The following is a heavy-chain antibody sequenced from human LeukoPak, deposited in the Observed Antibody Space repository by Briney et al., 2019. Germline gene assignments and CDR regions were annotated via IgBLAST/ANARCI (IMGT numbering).Heavy chain of an antibody. CDR3: TRDGTTNAFDI. V-gene: IGHV4-4*07. J-gene: IGHJ3*02. CDR1: GGSISSYY. Sequence: PSETLSLTCTVSGGSISSYYWSWIRQPAGKGLEWIGRIYTSGGTNYNPSLKSRVTMSVDTSKNQFSLKLSSVTAADTAVYYCTRDGTTNAFDIWGQGTMVTVSS. CDR2: IYTSGGT. D-gene: IGHD1-7*01.